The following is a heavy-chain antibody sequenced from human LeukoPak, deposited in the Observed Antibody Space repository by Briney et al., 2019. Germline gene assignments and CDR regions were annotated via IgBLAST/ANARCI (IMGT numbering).Heavy chain of an antibody. D-gene: IGHD3-22*01. V-gene: IGHV1-18*01. CDR2: ISAYNGNT. Sequence: ASVKVSCKACGYTFTSYGISWVRQAPGQGLEWMGWISAYNGNTNYAQKLQGRVTMTTDTSTSTAYMELGSLRSDDTAVYYCARDLDSSGCDFCSDYWGQGTLVTVSS. CDR3: ARDLDSSGCDFCSDY. J-gene: IGHJ4*02. CDR1: GYTFTSYG.